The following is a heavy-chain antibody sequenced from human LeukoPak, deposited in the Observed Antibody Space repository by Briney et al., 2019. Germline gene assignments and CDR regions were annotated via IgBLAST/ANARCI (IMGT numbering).Heavy chain of an antibody. CDR1: GGTFSSYA. J-gene: IGHJ4*02. CDR3: ARAISLYYDFWSGPSGYFDY. CDR2: IIPIFGTA. Sequence: ASVKVSCKASGGTFSSYAISWVRQAPGQGLEWMGGIIPIFGTANYAQKFQGRVTITADESTSTAYMELSSLRAEDTAVYYCARAISLYYDFWSGPSGYFDYWGQGTLVTVSS. V-gene: IGHV1-69*13. D-gene: IGHD3-3*01.